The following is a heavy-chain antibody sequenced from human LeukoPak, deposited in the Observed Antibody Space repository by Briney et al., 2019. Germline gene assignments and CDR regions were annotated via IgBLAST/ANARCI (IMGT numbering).Heavy chain of an antibody. J-gene: IGHJ6*03. CDR3: ARRRYSGYDWEDYYYYYMDV. CDR2: ISAYNGNT. Sequence: ASVKVSCKASGYTFTSYGISWVRQAPGQGLEWMGWISAYNGNTNYAQKLQGRVTMTIDTSTSTAYMELRSLRSDDTAVYYCARRRYSGYDWEDYYYYYMDVWGKGTTVTVSS. CDR1: GYTFTSYG. D-gene: IGHD5-12*01. V-gene: IGHV1-18*01.